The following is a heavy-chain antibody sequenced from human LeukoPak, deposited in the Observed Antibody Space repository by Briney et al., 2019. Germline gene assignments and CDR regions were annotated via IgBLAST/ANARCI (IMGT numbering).Heavy chain of an antibody. CDR3: ARGKVVWWLNLDY. CDR2: IWYDGSNK. CDR1: GFTLSSYG. D-gene: IGHD2-21*01. J-gene: IGHJ4*02. V-gene: IGHV3-33*01. Sequence: GRSLRLSCAASGFTLSSYGMHWVRQAPGKGLEWVAVIWYDGSNKYYADSVKGRFTISRDNSKNTLYLQMNSLRAEDTAVYYCARGKVVWWLNLDYWGQGTLVTVSS.